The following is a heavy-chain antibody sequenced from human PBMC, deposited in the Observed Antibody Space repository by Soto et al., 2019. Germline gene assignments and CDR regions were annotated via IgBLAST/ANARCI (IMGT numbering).Heavy chain of an antibody. V-gene: IGHV4-61*08. Sequence: PSDTLSLTCTVSGGSISNVGYYWSCIRQHPGKGLEWIGYIYYSGSTNYNPSLKSRVTISVDTSKNQFSLKLSSVTAADTAVYYCARVGTNYDFWSGYYTRYYGMDVWGQGTTVTVSS. CDR2: IYYSGST. CDR3: ARVGTNYDFWSGYYTRYYGMDV. CDR1: GGSISNVGYY. D-gene: IGHD3-3*01. J-gene: IGHJ6*02.